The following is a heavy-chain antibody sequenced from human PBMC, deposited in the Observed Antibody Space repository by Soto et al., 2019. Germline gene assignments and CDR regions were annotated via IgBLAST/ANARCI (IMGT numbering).Heavy chain of an antibody. CDR1: GFTFSHSG. CDR3: SKDRGPTAPYFDF. CDR2: ISYDGSNK. Sequence: QAQLVQSWGGVVQPGRSLRLSCVASGFTFSHSGMNWVRQAPGKGLEWVAVISYDGSNKHYSDSLKGRFTISRDNSKNPLYLQVSRLRAEDTALYYCSKDRGPTAPYFDFWGQGTLVAGSS. J-gene: IGHJ4*02. V-gene: IGHV3-30*18. D-gene: IGHD3-10*01.